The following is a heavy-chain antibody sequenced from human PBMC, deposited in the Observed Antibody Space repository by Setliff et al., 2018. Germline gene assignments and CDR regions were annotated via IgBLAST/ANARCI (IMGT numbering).Heavy chain of an antibody. Sequence: ASVKVSCKASGYTFSSYSMHWVRQAPGLRLEWMGWINAANENTQYSKKFQGRLTITRDTSANTAYMELSSLRSEDTALYYCARYNWNTNWFDPWGQGTRVTVSS. CDR3: ARYNWNTNWFDP. V-gene: IGHV1-3*01. J-gene: IGHJ5*02. D-gene: IGHD1-20*01. CDR2: INAANENT. CDR1: GYTFSSYS.